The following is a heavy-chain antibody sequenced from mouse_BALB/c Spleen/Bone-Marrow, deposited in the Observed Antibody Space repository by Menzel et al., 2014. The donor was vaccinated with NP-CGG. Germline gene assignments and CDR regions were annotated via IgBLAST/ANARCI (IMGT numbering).Heavy chain of an antibody. V-gene: IGHV4-1*02. Sequence: VQLKESGGGLVQPGGSLKLSCAASGFDFSRYWMTWVRQAPGKWLEWIGEINPASSTINYTPSLKDKFIISRDNAKNTLYLQMSKVRSEDTALYYCAKNYYYGYVAYWGQGTLVTVSA. D-gene: IGHD1-2*01. CDR3: AKNYYYGYVAY. J-gene: IGHJ3*01. CDR1: GFDFSRYW. CDR2: INPASSTI.